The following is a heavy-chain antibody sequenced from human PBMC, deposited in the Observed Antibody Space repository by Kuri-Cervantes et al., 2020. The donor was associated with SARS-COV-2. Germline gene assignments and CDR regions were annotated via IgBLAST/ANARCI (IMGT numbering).Heavy chain of an antibody. CDR2: ISSSSRTM. Sequence: GESLKISCAASGFTFSNYDMNWVRQAPGKGLEWVSYISSSSRTMYNADSVKGRFTISRDNAKNSLYLQMNSLRDEDTAVYYCARSSGQIFYYYGMDVWGQGTTVTVSS. V-gene: IGHV3-48*02. CDR1: GFTFSNYD. CDR3: ARSSGQIFYYYGMDV. D-gene: IGHD2-15*01. J-gene: IGHJ6*02.